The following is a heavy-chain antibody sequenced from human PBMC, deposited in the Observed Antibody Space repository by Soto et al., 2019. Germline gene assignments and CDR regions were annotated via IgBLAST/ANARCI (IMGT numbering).Heavy chain of an antibody. CDR2: IKTKADAGTT. CDR1: GFTFKNAW. D-gene: IGHD3-10*02. J-gene: IGHJ5*02. V-gene: IGHV3-15*01. CDR3: TTDGATIFFDP. Sequence: QLVESGGGLVKPGGSLRLSCAASGFTFKNAWMSWVRQAPGKGLEWVGRIKTKADAGTTDYGAPVKGRFTISRDDSKNTLYLQMNSLKNEDTALYFCTTDGATIFFDPRGQGTLVTVSS.